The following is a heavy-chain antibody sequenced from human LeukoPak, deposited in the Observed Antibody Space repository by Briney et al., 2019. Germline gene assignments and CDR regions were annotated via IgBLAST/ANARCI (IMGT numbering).Heavy chain of an antibody. CDR2: ISGSGGST. J-gene: IGHJ4*02. CDR3: AKSPILEWLIFDY. D-gene: IGHD3-3*01. V-gene: IGHV3-23*01. Sequence: GGSPRLSCAASGFTFSSYAMSWVRQAPGKGLEWVSAISGSGGSTYYADSVKGRFTISRDNSKNTLYLQMNSLRAEDTAVYYCAKSPILEWLIFDYWGQGTLVTVSS. CDR1: GFTFSSYA.